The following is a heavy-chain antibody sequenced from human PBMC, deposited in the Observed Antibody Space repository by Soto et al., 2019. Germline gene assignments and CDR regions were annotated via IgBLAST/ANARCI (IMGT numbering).Heavy chain of an antibody. Sequence: QLQLQESGPGLVKPSETLSLTCSVSDDSINSDKYYWRWIRQPPGKGLEWIGSIDYRVNAYYNPSLQPRVTIALDKSTRQFSLKLNSVTAADSAVYFCARLEGLATISYYFDFWGPGALVTVSS. CDR3: ARLEGLATISYYFDF. D-gene: IGHD5-12*01. CDR1: DDSINSDKYY. V-gene: IGHV4-39*01. CDR2: IDYRVNA. J-gene: IGHJ4*02.